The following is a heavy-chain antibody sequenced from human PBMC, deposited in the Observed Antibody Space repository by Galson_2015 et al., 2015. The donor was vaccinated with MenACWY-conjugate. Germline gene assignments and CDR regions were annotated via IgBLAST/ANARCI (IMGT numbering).Heavy chain of an antibody. J-gene: IGHJ4*02. CDR3: ARFPRPPGKYPDY. CDR2: ISTRSST. CDR1: GFTFSDYY. D-gene: IGHD1-14*01. V-gene: IGHV3-11*06. Sequence: SLRLSCAASGFTFSDYYMSWVRQAPGKGLECVSYISTRSSTNYADSVQGRFTISRDNAKNSVYLQMDSLRAEDTAVYYCARFPRPPGKYPDYWGQGTPVTVSS.